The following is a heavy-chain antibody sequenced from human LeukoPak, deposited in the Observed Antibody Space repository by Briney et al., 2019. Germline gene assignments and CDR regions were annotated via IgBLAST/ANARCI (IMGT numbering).Heavy chain of an antibody. CDR1: GFTFMNYW. D-gene: IGHD3-3*01. V-gene: IGHV3-7*03. CDR2: IKEDGSEK. CDR3: ARALSG. J-gene: IGHJ4*02. Sequence: WGALRLSCAASGFTFMNYWMHWVRQAPGKGLEWVANIKEDGSEKYYVDSMKGRFSISRDNAKNSLYLQMNSLRAEDTAVYYCARALSGWGQGTLVTFSS.